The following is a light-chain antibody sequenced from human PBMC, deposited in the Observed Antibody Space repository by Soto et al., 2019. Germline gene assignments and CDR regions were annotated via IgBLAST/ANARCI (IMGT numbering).Light chain of an antibody. Sequence: DIHMTQSPSTLSASVGDRATITCRASQSLTRWLAWYQHKPGKAPNLLIYKTSSLESGVPSRFSGSGSGTEFTLTISSLQPDDFTTYYCQHWTDYSWTFGQGTKVEVK. CDR2: KTS. J-gene: IGKJ1*01. V-gene: IGKV1-5*03. CDR1: QSLTRW. CDR3: QHWTDYSWT.